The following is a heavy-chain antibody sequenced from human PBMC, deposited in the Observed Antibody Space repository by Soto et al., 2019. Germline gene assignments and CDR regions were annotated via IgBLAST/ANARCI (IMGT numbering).Heavy chain of an antibody. D-gene: IGHD3-10*01. J-gene: IGHJ3*02. CDR3: ATDRHPRFMVRGVIIALGFDI. Sequence: GGSLRLSCAASGFTFSSYWMSWVRQAPGKGLEWVANIKQDGSEKYYVDSVKGRFTISRDNAKNSLYLQMNSLRAEDTAVYYCATDRHPRFMVRGVIIALGFDIWGQGTMVTVSS. V-gene: IGHV3-7*01. CDR1: GFTFSSYW. CDR2: IKQDGSEK.